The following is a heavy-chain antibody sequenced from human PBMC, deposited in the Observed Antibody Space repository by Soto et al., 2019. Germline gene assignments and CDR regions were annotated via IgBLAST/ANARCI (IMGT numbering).Heavy chain of an antibody. CDR1: GYTFTSYG. CDR2: ISAYNGNT. V-gene: IGHV1-18*04. D-gene: IGHD3-10*01. Sequence: QVQLVQSGAEVKKPGASVKVSCKASGYTFTSYGISWVRQAPGQGLEWMGWISAYNGNTNYAQKLQGRVTMTTDTSTSTAYMDLRSLRSDDTAAYHCALSMVRGVIIKGYYYYSMDVWGQGTTVTVSS. J-gene: IGHJ6*02. CDR3: ALSMVRGVIIKGYYYYSMDV.